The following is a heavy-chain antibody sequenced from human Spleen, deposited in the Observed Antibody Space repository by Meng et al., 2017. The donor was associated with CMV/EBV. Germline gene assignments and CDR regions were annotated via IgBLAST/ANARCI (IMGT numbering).Heavy chain of an antibody. Sequence: ASVKVSYKASGYRFSDYGISWVRQAPGQRPEWLGWISAYSGDTRYAERFQGRVSVTTDTSTSTAYMELRSLISDDTAVYYCARDHVVRGVYSAYWGQGTPVTVSS. V-gene: IGHV1-18*01. CDR3: ARDHVVRGVYSAY. CDR2: ISAYSGDT. D-gene: IGHD3-10*01. J-gene: IGHJ4*02. CDR1: GYRFSDYG.